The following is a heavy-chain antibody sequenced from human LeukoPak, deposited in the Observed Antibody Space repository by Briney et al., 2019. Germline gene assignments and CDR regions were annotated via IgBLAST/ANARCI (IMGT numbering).Heavy chain of an antibody. D-gene: IGHD3-10*01. CDR2: IYPDDSDT. J-gene: IGHJ5*02. V-gene: IGHV5-51*01. CDR1: GYSFTTYW. CDR3: VRQRGSSGTINHFDP. Sequence: GESLKISCKTSGYSFTTYWIGWVRQMPGTGLEWVGAIYPDDSDTRYSPSFQGQVVISADRSIRTAYLQWNSLKTSDTAMYYCVRQRGSSGTINHFDPWGQGTLVTVSS.